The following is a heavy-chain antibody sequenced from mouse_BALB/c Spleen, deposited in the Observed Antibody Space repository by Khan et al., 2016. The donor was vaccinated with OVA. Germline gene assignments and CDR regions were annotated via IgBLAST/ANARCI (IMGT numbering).Heavy chain of an antibody. CDR3: AKDGGDNFGYDAMDY. Sequence: EVELVESGGGLVQPGGSLRLSCATSGFTFTAYYMSWVRQPPGQALEWLGFIRNKVNYNTTESITSVKGWFPISRANFQCILYLQMYTLSAEDSAAYYCAKDGGDNFGYDAMDYWGQGTSVTVSS. D-gene: IGHD1-1*02. J-gene: IGHJ4*01. CDR1: GFTFTAYY. V-gene: IGHV7-3*02. CDR2: IRNKVNYNTT.